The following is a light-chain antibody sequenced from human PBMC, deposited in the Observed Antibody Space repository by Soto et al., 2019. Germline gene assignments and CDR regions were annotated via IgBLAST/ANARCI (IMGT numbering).Light chain of an antibody. CDR1: QDVSDH. Sequence: DIHMTQSPSSLSASIGDCVTITCRASQDVSDHLAWFQQRPGKAPKALMYGASRLQSGVSSRFSGSGSGTGFTLSITSLQPGDFATYYCQQYHRYPWTFGQGTTVDIK. CDR2: GAS. V-gene: IGKV1-16*01. CDR3: QQYHRYPWT. J-gene: IGKJ1*01.